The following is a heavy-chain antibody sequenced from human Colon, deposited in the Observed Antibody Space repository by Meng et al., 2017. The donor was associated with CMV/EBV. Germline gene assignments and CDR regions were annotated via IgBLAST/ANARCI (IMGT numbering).Heavy chain of an antibody. D-gene: IGHD3-3*01. CDR2: INEDGSAP. J-gene: IGHJ4*02. V-gene: IGHV3-74*01. Sequence: GGSLRLSCAASGFNVNVNYMTWVRQAPGKGLVWVSRINEDGSAPSYVDSVKGRFTISRDNAKNTLYLQMNSLRAEDTAVYYCARGDFWSGYYGYWGQGTLVTVSS. CDR1: GFNVNVNY. CDR3: ARGDFWSGYYGY.